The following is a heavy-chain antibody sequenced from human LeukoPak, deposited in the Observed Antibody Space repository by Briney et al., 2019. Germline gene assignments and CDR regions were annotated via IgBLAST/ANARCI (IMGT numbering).Heavy chain of an antibody. CDR2: ISSSGSTI. V-gene: IGHV3-48*03. CDR1: GFTFSSYE. D-gene: IGHD5-12*01. Sequence: GGSLRLSCAASGFTFSSYEMNWVRQAPGKGLEWVSYISSSGSTIYYADSVKGRFTISRDNAKNSLYLQMNSLRAEDTAVYYCARLGYSGYDNPHLYYYMDVWGKGTTVTISS. J-gene: IGHJ6*03. CDR3: ARLGYSGYDNPHLYYYMDV.